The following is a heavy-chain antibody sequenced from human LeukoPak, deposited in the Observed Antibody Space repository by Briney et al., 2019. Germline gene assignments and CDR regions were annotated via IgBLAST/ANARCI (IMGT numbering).Heavy chain of an antibody. V-gene: IGHV3-15*01. CDR3: AKDYYYASGSYLERGTYYYYGMAV. Sequence: GGSLRLSCAASGFTFSNAWMSWVRQAPGKGLEWVGRIKSKTDGGTTDYAAPVKGRFTISRDDSKNTLYLQMNSLRAEDTAVYYCAKDYYYASGSYLERGTYYYYGMAVWGQGTTVTVSS. CDR1: GFTFSNAW. J-gene: IGHJ6*02. CDR2: IKSKTDGGTT. D-gene: IGHD3-10*01.